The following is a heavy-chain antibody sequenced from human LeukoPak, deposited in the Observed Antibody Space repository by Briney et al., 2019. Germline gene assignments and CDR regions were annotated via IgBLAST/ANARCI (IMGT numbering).Heavy chain of an antibody. CDR3: AREVMVRGVIITAPFDY. CDR2: ISAYNGNT. Sequence: GASVKVSCKASGGTFSSYAISWVRQAPGQGLEWMGWISAYNGNTNYAQKLQGRVTMTTDTSTSTAYMELRSLRSDDTAVYYCAREVMVRGVIITAPFDYWGQGTLVTVSS. V-gene: IGHV1-18*01. D-gene: IGHD3-10*01. CDR1: GGTFSSYA. J-gene: IGHJ4*02.